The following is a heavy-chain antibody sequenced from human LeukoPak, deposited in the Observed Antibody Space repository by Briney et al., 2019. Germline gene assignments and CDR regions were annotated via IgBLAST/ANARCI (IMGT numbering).Heavy chain of an antibody. CDR1: GFTFSSYS. D-gene: IGHD3-22*01. V-gene: IGHV3-48*01. CDR3: AKLMFHFDSSGFGIDY. J-gene: IGHJ4*02. CDR2: ISSSSSTI. Sequence: GGSLRLSCAASGFTFSSYSMNWVRQAPGKGLEWVSYISSSSSTIYYADSVKGRFTISRDNAKNSLYLQMNSLRPEDTAVYYCAKLMFHFDSSGFGIDYWGQGTLVTVSS.